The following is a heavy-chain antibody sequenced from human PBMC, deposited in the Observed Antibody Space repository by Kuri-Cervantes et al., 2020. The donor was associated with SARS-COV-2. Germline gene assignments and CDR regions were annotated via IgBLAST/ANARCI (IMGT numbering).Heavy chain of an antibody. J-gene: IGHJ6*02. Sequence: LSLTCAVSGFTFSSYAMHWVRQAPGKGLEWVAVISYDGSNKYYADSVKGRFTISRDNSKNTLHLQMNSLRAEDTAVYYCARDLGVVVPAIDYGMDVWGQGTTVTVSS. D-gene: IGHD2-2*01. CDR2: ISYDGSNK. CDR1: GFTFSSYA. CDR3: ARDLGVVVPAIDYGMDV. V-gene: IGHV3-30-3*01.